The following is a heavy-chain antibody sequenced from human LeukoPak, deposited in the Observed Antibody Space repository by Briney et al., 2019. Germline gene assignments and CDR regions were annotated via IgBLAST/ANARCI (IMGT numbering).Heavy chain of an antibody. CDR1: GYTFTSYH. CDR3: ARTRYCSSGSCYSGPLDY. V-gene: IGHV1-46*01. CDR2: INPSGGST. D-gene: IGHD2-15*01. Sequence: ASVKVACRASGYTFTSYHMHWVRQAPGQGLEWMGIINPSGGSTSYAQKFQGRVTMTRDTSTSTVYMELSSLRSEDTAVYYCARTRYCSSGSCYSGPLDYWGQGTLVTVSS. J-gene: IGHJ4*02.